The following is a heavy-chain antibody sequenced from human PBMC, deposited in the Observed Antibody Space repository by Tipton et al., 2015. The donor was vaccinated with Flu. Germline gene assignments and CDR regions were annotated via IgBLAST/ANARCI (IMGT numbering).Heavy chain of an antibody. D-gene: IGHD4-17*01. V-gene: IGHV4-59*01. Sequence: TLSLTCTVSGGSISSYYWSWIRQPPGKGLEWIGYIYYSGSTNYNPSLKSRVTISVDTSKNQFSLKLSSVTAADTAVYYCARSDYGDYATPNWFDPWGQGTLVTVSS. CDR1: GGSISSYY. CDR3: ARSDYGDYATPNWFDP. J-gene: IGHJ5*02. CDR2: IYYSGST.